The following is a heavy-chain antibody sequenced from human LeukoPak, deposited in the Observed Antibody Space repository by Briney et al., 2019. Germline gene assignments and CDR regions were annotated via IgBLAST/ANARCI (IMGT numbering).Heavy chain of an antibody. CDR1: GFTFSSYE. CDR2: ISSSGSAI. J-gene: IGHJ4*02. CDR3: ARLAHDYGDYGPDY. V-gene: IGHV3-48*03. D-gene: IGHD4-17*01. Sequence: GGSLILSCAASGFTFSSYEMNWVRQAPGKGLEWVSKISSSGSAIYYADSVKGRFTISRDNAKSTLYLQMNSLRVEDTAVYYCARLAHDYGDYGPDYWGQGTPVTVSS.